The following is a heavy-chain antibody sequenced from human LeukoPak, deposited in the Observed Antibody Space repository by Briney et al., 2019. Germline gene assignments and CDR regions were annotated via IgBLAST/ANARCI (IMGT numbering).Heavy chain of an antibody. V-gene: IGHV5-51*01. CDR1: GYTFDNFW. J-gene: IGHJ4*02. Sequence: GESLKISCKGSGYTFDNFWIGWVRQMPGKGLEWMGIIYPIDSDARYSPSFQGQVTFSADKSISTAYLQWSSLKASDTAMYYCARQGQQLADYWGQGTLVTVSS. CDR2: IYPIDSDA. CDR3: ARQGQQLADY. D-gene: IGHD6-6*01.